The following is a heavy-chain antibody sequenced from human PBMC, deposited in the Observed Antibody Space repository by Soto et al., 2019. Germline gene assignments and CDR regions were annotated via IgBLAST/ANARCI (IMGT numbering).Heavy chain of an antibody. CDR3: ARDGTLYDSSAYYYLY. CDR2: ITPMFGTP. CDR1: GGTLSRYT. V-gene: IGHV1-69*13. D-gene: IGHD3-22*01. J-gene: IGHJ4*02. Sequence: SVKVSCKASGGTLSRYTITWVRQAPGQGPEWMGGITPMFGTPNSAQKFQGRVTITADESTSTAYMELSSLRSEDTAMYYCARDGTLYDSSAYYYLYWGQGTLVTVSS.